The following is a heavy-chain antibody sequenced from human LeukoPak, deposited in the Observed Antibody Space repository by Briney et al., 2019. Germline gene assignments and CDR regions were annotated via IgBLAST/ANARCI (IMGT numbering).Heavy chain of an antibody. D-gene: IGHD6-13*01. Sequence: GRSLRLSCAASGFTFSSYAMHWVSQAPGKGLEWVAVISYDGSHRYYADSVKGRFTISRDNSKNTLYLQMSSLRAEDTAVYYCARDPSSWYFDYWGQGTLVTVSS. CDR3: ARDPSSWYFDY. CDR2: ISYDGSHR. V-gene: IGHV3-30-3*01. J-gene: IGHJ4*02. CDR1: GFTFSSYA.